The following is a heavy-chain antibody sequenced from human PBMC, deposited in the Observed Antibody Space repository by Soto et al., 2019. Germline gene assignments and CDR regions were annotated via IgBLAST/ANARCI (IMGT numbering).Heavy chain of an antibody. D-gene: IGHD3-9*01. CDR1: GDSISPNY. Sequence: SETLSLTCTFSGDSISPNYWGWIRQPPGKGLEWIGYIYYSGSISYKSSLKSRVTISVDTSRNQFSLRLSSVTAADTAVYYCARVHYDILTAYSYYFDSWGQGNLVTVSS. CDR3: ARVHYDILTAYSYYFDS. V-gene: IGHV4-59*01. J-gene: IGHJ4*02. CDR2: IYYSGSI.